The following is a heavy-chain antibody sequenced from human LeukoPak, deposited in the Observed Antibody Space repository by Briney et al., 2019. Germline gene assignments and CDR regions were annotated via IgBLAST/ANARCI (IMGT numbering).Heavy chain of an antibody. V-gene: IGHV3-23*01. CDR3: ARDYPTSGIVTLFDY. Sequence: GGSLRLPCAAFGFTFNYYAMTWVRQAPGKGLGWDGSITTRGASTYYADSVKGRFTLSRDNSKNSLYPQMTSLRAEDTAVYYCARDYPTSGIVTLFDYWGQGTLVTVSS. J-gene: IGHJ4*02. D-gene: IGHD1-1*01. CDR1: GFTFNYYA. CDR2: ITTRGAST.